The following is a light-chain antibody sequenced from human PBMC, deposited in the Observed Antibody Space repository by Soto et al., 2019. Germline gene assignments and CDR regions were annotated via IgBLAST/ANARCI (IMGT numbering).Light chain of an antibody. Sequence: QSVLTQPASVSGSPGQSITISCPGSSGDVGGFPYVSWYQQHPCEAPKLMICEVSNRPSGVSSRFSGSKSGNTASLTISGLRAEDEADYYCISKTSTTTPYVFGTGTKVTVL. CDR1: SGDVGGFPY. CDR3: ISKTSTTTPYV. V-gene: IGLV2-14*01. CDR2: EVS. J-gene: IGLJ1*01.